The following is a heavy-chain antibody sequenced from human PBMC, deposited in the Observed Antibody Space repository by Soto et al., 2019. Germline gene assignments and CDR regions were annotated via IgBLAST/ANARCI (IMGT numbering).Heavy chain of an antibody. CDR2: ASASGSGT. Sequence: PGGSLRLSCAASGFTLSRYAMHWVRQAPGKGLEWVSSASASGSGTYYADSVKGRFTISRDNSKNTLFLHMTNLRAGDTALYFCAKGRPGVAAAPDYWGQGTLVTVSS. D-gene: IGHD2-21*01. J-gene: IGHJ4*02. CDR3: AKGRPGVAAAPDY. CDR1: GFTLSRYA. V-gene: IGHV3-23*01.